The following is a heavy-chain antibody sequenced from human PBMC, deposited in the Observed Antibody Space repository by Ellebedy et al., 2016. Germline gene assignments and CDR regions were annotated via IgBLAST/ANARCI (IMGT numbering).Heavy chain of an antibody. CDR3: ATNYYDPRAVRGVPVA. CDR1: GASITSGSFY. J-gene: IGHJ5*02. CDR2: TYDSCPT. V-gene: IGHV4-30-4*01. D-gene: IGHD3-22*01. Sequence: SETLSLTXTVSGASITSGSFYWTWIRQPPGKGLEWLGYTYDSCPTYYNPSLLSRLNISIESSQNRFSLMLTSVTASDTAVYYCATNYYDPRAVRGVPVAWGQGTLVTVSS.